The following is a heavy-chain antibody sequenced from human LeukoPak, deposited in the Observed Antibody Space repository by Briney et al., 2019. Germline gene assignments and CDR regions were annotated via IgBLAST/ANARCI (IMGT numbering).Heavy chain of an antibody. Sequence: ASVKVSCKASGYTFTGYYMHWVRQAPGQGLEWMGWISAYNGNTNYAQKLQGRVTMTTDTSTSTAYMELRSLRSDDTAVYYCAREGAIRGSYPDYWGQGTLVTVSS. D-gene: IGHD1-26*01. J-gene: IGHJ4*02. CDR1: GYTFTGYY. CDR3: AREGAIRGSYPDY. CDR2: ISAYNGNT. V-gene: IGHV1-18*04.